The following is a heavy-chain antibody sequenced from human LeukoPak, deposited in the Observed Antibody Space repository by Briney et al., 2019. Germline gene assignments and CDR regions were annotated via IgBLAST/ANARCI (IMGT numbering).Heavy chain of an antibody. CDR3: ARQLVRRYSSSWSGGPCYYYMDV. V-gene: IGHV6-1*01. J-gene: IGHJ6*03. D-gene: IGHD6-13*01. Sequence: SQTLSLTCAISGDSVSSNSAAWNWIRQSPSRGLEWLGRTYYRSKWYNDYAVSVKSRITINPDTSKNQLSLKLSSVTAADTAVYYCARQLVRRYSSSWSGGPCYYYMDVWGKGTTVTISS. CDR2: TYYRSKWYN. CDR1: GDSVSSNSAA.